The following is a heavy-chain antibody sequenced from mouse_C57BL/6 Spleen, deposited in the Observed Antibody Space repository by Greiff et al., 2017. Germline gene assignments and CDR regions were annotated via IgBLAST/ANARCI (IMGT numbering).Heavy chain of an antibody. V-gene: IGHV5-16*01. CDR3: ARDGNYAMDY. Sequence: EVKLVESEGGLVQPGSSMKLSCTASGFTFSDYYMAWVRQVPEKGLEWVANINYDGSSTYYLDSLKSRFIISRDNAKNILYLKMSSLKSEDTATYYCARDGNYAMDYWGQGTSVTVSS. CDR1: GFTFSDYY. CDR2: INYDGSST. D-gene: IGHD1-1*02. J-gene: IGHJ4*01.